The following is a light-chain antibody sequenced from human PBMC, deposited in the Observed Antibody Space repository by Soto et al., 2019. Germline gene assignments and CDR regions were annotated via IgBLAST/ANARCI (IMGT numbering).Light chain of an antibody. V-gene: IGKV3-20*01. CDR3: QQYGSSPVK. CDR2: GAS. J-gene: IGKJ1*01. CDR1: QSVRYSY. Sequence: EIVLTQSPGTLSLSPGERATLSCRASQSVRYSYLAWYQQKPGQAPRLLIYGASSRATGIPDRFIGSGSGTDITRTISRLETEDFAVYYCQQYGSSPVKFGQGTKVEIK.